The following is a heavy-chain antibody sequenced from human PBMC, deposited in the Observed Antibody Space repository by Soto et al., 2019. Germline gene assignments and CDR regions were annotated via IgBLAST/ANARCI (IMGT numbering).Heavy chain of an antibody. V-gene: IGHV4-4*02. CDR2: VFRSGET. Sequence: QVQLQESGPGLVKPSGTLSLICSVSGFSVSSNDWWTWVRQPPGKGLGWIGEVFRSGETNSNPSLKSRVTMSVDMSKNHFSLTLNSVTAADTGIYYCARSTMIGPARRLDSWGPGTLVTVSA. CDR3: ARSTMIGPARRLDS. J-gene: IGHJ5*01. CDR1: GFSVSSNDW. D-gene: IGHD3-10*02.